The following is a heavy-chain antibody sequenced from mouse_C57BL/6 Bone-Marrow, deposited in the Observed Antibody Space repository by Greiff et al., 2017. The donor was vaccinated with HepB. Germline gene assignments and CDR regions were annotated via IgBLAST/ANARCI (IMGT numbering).Heavy chain of an antibody. CDR1: GYTFTDYY. CDR3: AREEITTAYAMDY. D-gene: IGHD1-2*01. Sequence: VKLQQSGPELVKPGASVKISCKASGYTFTDYYINWVKQRPGQGLEWIGWIFPGSGSTYYNEKFKGKATLTVDKSSSTAYMLLSSLTSEDSAVYFCAREEITTAYAMDYWGQGTSVTVSS. J-gene: IGHJ4*01. V-gene: IGHV1-75*01. CDR2: IFPGSGST.